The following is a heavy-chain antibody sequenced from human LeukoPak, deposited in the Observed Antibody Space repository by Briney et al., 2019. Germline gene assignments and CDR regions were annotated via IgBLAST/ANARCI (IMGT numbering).Heavy chain of an antibody. J-gene: IGHJ4*02. D-gene: IGHD1-26*01. CDR3: AKGRTLVGGSTRSYDY. Sequence: GGTLRLSCAASGFTFSSYSMSWVRQAPGKGLEWVSVISGGGGETFYADSVKGRFTISRDNSKNTLYLQMNSLRVEDTAVYYCAKGRTLVGGSTRSYDYWGQGTLVTVSP. CDR2: ISGGGGET. V-gene: IGHV3-23*01. CDR1: GFTFSSYS.